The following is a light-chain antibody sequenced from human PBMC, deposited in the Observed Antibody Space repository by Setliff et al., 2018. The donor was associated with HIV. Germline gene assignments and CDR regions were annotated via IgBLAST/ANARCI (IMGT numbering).Light chain of an antibody. Sequence: QSVLTQPASVSVCPGQSITISGTGTSSDIGAYNYVSWYQQHPGKAPKLMIYDVSSRPSGVSNRFSGSKSGNTASLTISGLQAEYEADYYCSSYTSSGTLVFGTGTKVTV. CDR3: SSYTSSGTLV. J-gene: IGLJ1*01. CDR2: DVS. CDR1: SSDIGAYNY. V-gene: IGLV2-14*01.